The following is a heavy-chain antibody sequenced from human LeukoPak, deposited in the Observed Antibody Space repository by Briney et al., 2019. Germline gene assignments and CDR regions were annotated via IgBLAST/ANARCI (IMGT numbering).Heavy chain of an antibody. D-gene: IGHD3-22*01. Sequence: GASVKVSCKASGYTFTSYGISWVRQAPGQGLEWMGWISAYNGNTNYAQKLQGRVTMTTDTSASTAYMELSSLRSEDTAVYYCARSMAQYYYDSSNDYWGQGTLVTVSS. V-gene: IGHV1-18*01. J-gene: IGHJ4*02. CDR1: GYTFTSYG. CDR2: ISAYNGNT. CDR3: ARSMAQYYYDSSNDY.